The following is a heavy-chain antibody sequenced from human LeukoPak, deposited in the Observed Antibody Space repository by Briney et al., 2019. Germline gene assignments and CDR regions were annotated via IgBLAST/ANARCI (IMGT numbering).Heavy chain of an antibody. Sequence: PGGSLRLSCAASGFTVSSYSMSWVRQAPGKGLEWVSVIYSGGSTYYADSVKGRLTISRDSSKNTLYLQMNSLRAEDTAVYYCASTFYYESSGYPFDYWGQGTLVTVSS. J-gene: IGHJ4*02. D-gene: IGHD3-22*01. CDR2: IYSGGST. CDR3: ASTFYYESSGYPFDY. CDR1: GFTVSSYS. V-gene: IGHV3-53*01.